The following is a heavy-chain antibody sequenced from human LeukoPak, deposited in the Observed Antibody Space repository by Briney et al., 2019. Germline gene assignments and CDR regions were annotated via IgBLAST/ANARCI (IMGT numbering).Heavy chain of an antibody. J-gene: IGHJ4*02. CDR3: ARHTAMVVWDFTVDY. CDR2: INPNSGGT. Sequence: ASVKVSCKASGYTFTGYYMHWVRRAPGQGLEWMGWINPNSGGTNYAQKFQGRVTMTRDTSISTAYMELSRLRSDDTAVYYCARHTAMVVWDFTVDYWGQGTLVTVSS. CDR1: GYTFTGYY. D-gene: IGHD5-18*01. V-gene: IGHV1-2*02.